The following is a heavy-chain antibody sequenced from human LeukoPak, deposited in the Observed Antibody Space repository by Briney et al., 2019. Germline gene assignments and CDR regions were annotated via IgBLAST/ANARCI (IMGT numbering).Heavy chain of an antibody. J-gene: IGHJ4*02. D-gene: IGHD6-13*01. V-gene: IGHV1-69*04. CDR2: IIPILGIA. CDR1: GGTFSSYA. CDR3: ARDLSSSWYSYFDY. Sequence: GASVKVSCKASGGTFSSYAISWVRQAPGQGLEWMGRIIPILGIANYAQKFQGRVTITRDTSASTAYMELSSLRSEDTAVYYCARDLSSSWYSYFDYWGQGTLVTVSS.